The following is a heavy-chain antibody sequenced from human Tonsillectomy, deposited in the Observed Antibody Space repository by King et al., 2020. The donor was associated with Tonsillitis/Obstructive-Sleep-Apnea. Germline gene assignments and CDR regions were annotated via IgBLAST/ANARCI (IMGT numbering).Heavy chain of an antibody. V-gene: IGHV4-59*01. CDR3: AAGRTTVTTGY. CDR2: IYYRGGT. J-gene: IGHJ4*02. D-gene: IGHD4-17*01. Sequence: QLQESGPGLVKPSETLSLTCTVSGGSISSYYWSWIRQPPGKGLEWIGYIYYRGGTNYNPSLKSRVTISVDTSKNQFSLKLSSVTAADTAVYYCAAGRTTVTTGYWGQGTLVTVSS. CDR1: GGSISSYY.